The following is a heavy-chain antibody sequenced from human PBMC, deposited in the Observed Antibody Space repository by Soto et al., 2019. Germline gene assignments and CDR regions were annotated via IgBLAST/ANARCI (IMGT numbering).Heavy chain of an antibody. Sequence: ASVKVSCKVSGYTLTELSMHWVRQAPGKGLEWMGGFDPEDGETICAQKFQGRVTMTEDTSTDTAYMELSSLRSEDTAVYYCATVATVTNNWFDPWGQGTLVTVSS. CDR3: ATVATVTNNWFDP. CDR1: GYTLTELS. D-gene: IGHD4-17*01. CDR2: FDPEDGET. J-gene: IGHJ5*02. V-gene: IGHV1-24*01.